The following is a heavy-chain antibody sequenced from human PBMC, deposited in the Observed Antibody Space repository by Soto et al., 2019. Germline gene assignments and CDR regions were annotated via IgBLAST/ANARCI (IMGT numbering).Heavy chain of an antibody. D-gene: IGHD3-9*01. CDR3: ARGEYDILTGFHYYYGMDV. J-gene: IGHJ6*02. Sequence: QVQLVQSGAEVKKPGSSVKVSCKASGGTFSSYAISWVRQAPGQGLEWMGGIIPIFGTANYAQKFQGRVTITADESTSTAYMELSSLRSEDTAVYYCARGEYDILTGFHYYYGMDVWGQGTTVTVSS. V-gene: IGHV1-69*01. CDR2: IIPIFGTA. CDR1: GGTFSSYA.